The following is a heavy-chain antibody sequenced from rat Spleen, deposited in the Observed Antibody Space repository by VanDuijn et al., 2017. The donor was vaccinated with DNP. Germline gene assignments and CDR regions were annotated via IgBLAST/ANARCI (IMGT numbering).Heavy chain of an antibody. CDR1: GFTFSDYY. V-gene: IGHV5-20*01. CDR3: KVGAQY. J-gene: IGHJ2*01. Sequence: EVQLVESGGGLVQPGRSLKLSCAASGFTFSDYYMAWVRQAPTRGLEWVAYIRYDGGSTYYGDSVKGRFTISRDNAQSALNLQMNSLRSEDTATYYCKVGAQYWGQGVMVTVSS. CDR2: IRYDGGST. D-gene: IGHD5-1*01.